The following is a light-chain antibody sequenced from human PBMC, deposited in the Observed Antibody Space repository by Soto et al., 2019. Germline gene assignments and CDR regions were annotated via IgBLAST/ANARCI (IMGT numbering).Light chain of an antibody. CDR1: QSISDT. CDR2: GXX. CDR3: XQYDNXPXT. Sequence: EIVMSKSPATLSVSPGGRXXXXXXASQSISDTLAWYQQKPGQAPRLLIXGXXXXXPGFXARFSGSGSGTDXTLTISSLQSXDFAVYYCXQYDNXPXTFGQGTNVDIK. V-gene: IGKV3-15*01. J-gene: IGKJ1*01.